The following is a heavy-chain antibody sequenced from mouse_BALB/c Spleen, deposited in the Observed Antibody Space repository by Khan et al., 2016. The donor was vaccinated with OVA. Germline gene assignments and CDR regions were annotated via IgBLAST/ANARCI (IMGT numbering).Heavy chain of an antibody. Sequence: VQLQQSGPDLVKPSQSLSLTCTVTGYSITSGYVWYWIRQSPGNKLEWMGYISYSGSTNYNPSLKSRISITRDTSKNQFFLQLNSVTTEDTATYYCARTARIKYWGQGTTLTVSS. CDR2: ISYSGST. V-gene: IGHV3-1*02. CDR1: GYSITSGYV. D-gene: IGHD1-2*01. CDR3: ARTARIKY. J-gene: IGHJ2*01.